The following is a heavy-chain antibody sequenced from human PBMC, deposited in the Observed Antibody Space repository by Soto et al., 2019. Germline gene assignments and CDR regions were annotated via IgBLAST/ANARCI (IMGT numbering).Heavy chain of an antibody. CDR2: ISSSSSYT. Sequence: PGGSLRLSCAASGFTFSYYYMSWIRQAPGKGLEWVSYISSSSSYTNYADSVKGRFTISRDNAKNSLYLQMNSLRAEDTAVYYCAREAYDSSGYYFDYWGQGTLVTVSS. J-gene: IGHJ4*02. CDR3: AREAYDSSGYYFDY. V-gene: IGHV3-11*06. D-gene: IGHD3-22*01. CDR1: GFTFSYYY.